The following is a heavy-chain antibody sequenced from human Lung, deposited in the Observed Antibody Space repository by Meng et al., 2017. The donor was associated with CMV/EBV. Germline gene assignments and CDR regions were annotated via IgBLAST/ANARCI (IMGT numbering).Heavy chain of an antibody. V-gene: IGHV3-30-3*01. CDR3: ARDDSSS. D-gene: IGHD3-22*01. CDR2: VSYDGNNK. CDR1: GFTFSIYA. J-gene: IGHJ5*02. Sequence: QAEVVGVGGGVAQPGRSLRLSGAASGFTFSIYAMHWVRLAPGKGMEWVSVVSYDGNNKYSADSVKGRFTISRDNSKNTLYLQMNSLRAEDTAVYYCARDDSSSWGQGTLVTVSS.